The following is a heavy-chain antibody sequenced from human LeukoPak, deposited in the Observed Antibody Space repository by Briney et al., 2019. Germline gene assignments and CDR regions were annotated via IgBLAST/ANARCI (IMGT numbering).Heavy chain of an antibody. Sequence: GGSLRLSCAASGFTFSSYSMNWVRQAPGKGLEWVSSISSSSSYIYYADSVKGRFTISRDNAKNSLYLQMNSLRAEDTAVHYCASEPELGIDYWGQGTLVTVSS. J-gene: IGHJ4*02. CDR1: GFTFSSYS. V-gene: IGHV3-21*01. CDR2: ISSSSSYI. CDR3: ASEPELGIDY. D-gene: IGHD7-27*01.